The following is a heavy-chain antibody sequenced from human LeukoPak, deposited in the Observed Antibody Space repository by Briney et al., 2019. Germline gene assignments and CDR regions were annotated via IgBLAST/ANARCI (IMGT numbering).Heavy chain of an antibody. Sequence: ASVKVSCKASGYTFTGYYMHWVRQAPGQGLEWMGRINPNSGGTNYAQKFQGRVTMTRDTSISTAYMELSRLRSDDTAVYYCARGGDSSGLYHHYWGQGTLVTVSS. CDR1: GYTFTGYY. J-gene: IGHJ4*02. CDR2: INPNSGGT. V-gene: IGHV1-2*06. CDR3: ARGGDSSGLYHHY. D-gene: IGHD6-19*01.